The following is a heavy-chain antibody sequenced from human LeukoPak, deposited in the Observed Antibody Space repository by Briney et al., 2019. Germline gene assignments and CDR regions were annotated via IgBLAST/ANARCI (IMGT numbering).Heavy chain of an antibody. CDR1: GYTFTSYD. J-gene: IGHJ4*02. CDR2: MNPNSGNT. Sequence: ASVKVSCKASGYTFTSYDINWVRQATGQGLERMGWMNPNSGNTGYAQKFQGRVTMTRNTSISTAYMELSSLRSEDTAVYYCARGGKRWLQYKFDYWGQGTLVTVSS. CDR3: ARGGKRWLQYKFDY. D-gene: IGHD5-24*01. V-gene: IGHV1-8*01.